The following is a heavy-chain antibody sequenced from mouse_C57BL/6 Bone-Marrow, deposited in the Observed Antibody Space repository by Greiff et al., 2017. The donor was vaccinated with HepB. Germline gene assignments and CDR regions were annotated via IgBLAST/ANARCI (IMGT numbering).Heavy chain of an antibody. J-gene: IGHJ3*01. CDR1: GCTFTSYG. V-gene: IGHV1-81*01. CDR2: IYPRSGNT. CDR3: ARRAAQATPFAY. D-gene: IGHD3-2*02. Sequence: QVQLQQSGAELARPGASVKLSCKASGCTFTSYGISWVKQRTGQGLEWIGEIYPRSGNTYYNEKFKGKATLTADKSSSTAYMELRSLTSEDSAVYFCARRAAQATPFAYWGQGTLVTVSA.